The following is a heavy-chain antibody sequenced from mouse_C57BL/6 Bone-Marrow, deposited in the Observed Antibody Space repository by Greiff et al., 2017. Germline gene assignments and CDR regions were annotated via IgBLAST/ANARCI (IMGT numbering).Heavy chain of an antibody. V-gene: IGHV1-81*01. Sequence: VQRVESGAELARPGASVKLSCKASGYTFTSYGISWVKQRTGQGLEWIGEIYPRSGNTYYNEKFKGKATLTADKSSSTAYMELRSLTSEDSAVYFCAPRQLRLFAYWGQGTLVTVSA. J-gene: IGHJ3*01. CDR2: IYPRSGNT. CDR3: APRQLRLFAY. D-gene: IGHD3-2*02. CDR1: GYTFTSYG.